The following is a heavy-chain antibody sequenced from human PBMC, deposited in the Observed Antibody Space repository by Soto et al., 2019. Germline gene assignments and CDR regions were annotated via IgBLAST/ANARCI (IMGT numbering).Heavy chain of an antibody. J-gene: IGHJ4*02. CDR1: GFTFSSYA. CDR2: ISGSSSST. V-gene: IGHV3-23*01. D-gene: IGHD5-12*01. CDR3: VKDCLRVATTYYFDY. Sequence: GGSLRLSCAASGFTFSSYAMSWVRQAPGKGLEWVSAISGSSSSTYYADSVKGRFTISRDNAKNSLFLQMNSLSVEDTAMYYCVKDCLRVATTYYFDYWGQGTLVTVSS.